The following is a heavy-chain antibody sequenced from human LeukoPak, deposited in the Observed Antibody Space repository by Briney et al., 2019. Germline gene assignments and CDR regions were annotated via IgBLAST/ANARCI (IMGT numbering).Heavy chain of an antibody. Sequence: GGSLRLSCAASGFNFGDHDMSWVRQAPGKGLEWVGLIRGRAYGGTTEYAPSVKGTFTISRDNSKSIAYLHMNSLNTEDTAVYYCARMNRGGVRAVMFDPWGPRTLVNVSS. V-gene: IGHV3-49*04. J-gene: IGHJ5*02. D-gene: IGHD3-10*01. CDR3: ARMNRGGVRAVMFDP. CDR1: GFNFGDHD. CDR2: IRGRAYGGTT.